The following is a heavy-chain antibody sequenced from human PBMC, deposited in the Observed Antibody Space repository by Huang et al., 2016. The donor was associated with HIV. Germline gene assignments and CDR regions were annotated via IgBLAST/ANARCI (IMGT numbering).Heavy chain of an antibody. CDR3: ARQWTILEWLLGLDV. CDR2: VNDSGDN. Sequence: QMQLQQRGAGLLKPSETLSLTCGVSGGSFTGNYLTWIRQAPGKGLVWIGEVNDSGDNNDHPSLNGRVTISLDKSNRELSLNLRSVTAADTAVYYCARQWTILEWLLGLDVWGQGTTVIVSS. J-gene: IGHJ6*02. CDR1: GGSFTGNY. D-gene: IGHD3-3*01. V-gene: IGHV4-34*02.